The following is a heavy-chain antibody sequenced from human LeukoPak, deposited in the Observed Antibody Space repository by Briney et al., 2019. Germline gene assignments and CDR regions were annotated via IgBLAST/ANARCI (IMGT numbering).Heavy chain of an antibody. Sequence: ASVKVSCKASGYTFTSYGINWVRQAPGQGLEWMGWISAYNGDTNYAQKLQGRVTMTTDTSTSTAYMELRSLRSDDTAVYYCARNPYYYDSSGYHPYYFDYWGQGTLVTVSS. CDR2: ISAYNGDT. CDR1: GYTFTSYG. V-gene: IGHV1-18*01. D-gene: IGHD3-22*01. CDR3: ARNPYYYDSSGYHPYYFDY. J-gene: IGHJ4*02.